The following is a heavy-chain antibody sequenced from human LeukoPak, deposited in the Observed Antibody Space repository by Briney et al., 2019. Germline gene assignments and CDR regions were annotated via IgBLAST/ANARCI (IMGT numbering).Heavy chain of an antibody. CDR3: ATSTILTTHAFDI. V-gene: IGHV1-24*01. CDR1: GYTLTELS. Sequence: ASVKVSCKVSGYTLTELSMHWVRQAPGKGLEWMGGFDPEDGETIYAQKFQGRVTMTEDTSTDTAHMELSSLRSEDTAVYYCATSTILTTHAFDIWGQGTMVTVSS. J-gene: IGHJ3*02. CDR2: FDPEDGET. D-gene: IGHD3-9*01.